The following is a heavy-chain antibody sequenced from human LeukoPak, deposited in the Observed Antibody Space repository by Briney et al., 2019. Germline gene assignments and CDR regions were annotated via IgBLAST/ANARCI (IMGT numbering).Heavy chain of an antibody. D-gene: IGHD6-13*01. CDR3: ARGLTKQQLNWFDP. J-gene: IGHJ5*02. CDR2: IYYSGST. V-gene: IGHV4-39*01. Sequence: WVRQTAGKGLEWIGSIYYSGSTYYNPSLKSRVTISVHTSKNQFSLKLSSVTAADTAVYYCARGLTKQQLNWFDPWGQGTLVTVSS.